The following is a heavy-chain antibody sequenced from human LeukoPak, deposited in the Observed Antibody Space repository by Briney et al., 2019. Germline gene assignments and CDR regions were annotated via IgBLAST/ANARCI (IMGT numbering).Heavy chain of an antibody. CDR1: GGSFSGYY. J-gene: IGHJ4*02. CDR2: INHSGST. D-gene: IGHD3-22*01. CDR3: ARGETSDYYDSSAYYDSSDPLRY. V-gene: IGHV4-34*01. Sequence: SETLSLTYAVYGGSFSGYYWSWIRQPPGKGLEWIGEINHSGSTNYNPSLKSRVTISVDTSKNQFSLKLSSVTAADTAVYYCARGETSDYYDSSAYYDSSDPLRYWGQGTLVTVSS.